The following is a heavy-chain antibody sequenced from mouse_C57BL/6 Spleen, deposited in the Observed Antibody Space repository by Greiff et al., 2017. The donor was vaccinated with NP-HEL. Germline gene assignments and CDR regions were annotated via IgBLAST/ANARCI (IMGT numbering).Heavy chain of an antibody. V-gene: IGHV1-22*01. CDR1: GYTFTDYN. Sequence: EVQLVESGPELVKPGASVKMSCKASGYTFTDYNMHWVKQSHGKSLEWIGYINPNNGGTSYNQKFKGKATLTVNKSSSTAYMELRSLTSEDSAVYYCARSKDYYGSSSYYYAMDYWGQGTSVTVSS. CDR2: INPNNGGT. D-gene: IGHD1-1*01. CDR3: ARSKDYYGSSSYYYAMDY. J-gene: IGHJ4*01.